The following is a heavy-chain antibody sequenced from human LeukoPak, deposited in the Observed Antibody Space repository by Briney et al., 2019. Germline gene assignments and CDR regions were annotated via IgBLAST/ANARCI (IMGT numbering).Heavy chain of an antibody. CDR2: IIPILGIA. V-gene: IGHV1-69*04. J-gene: IGHJ4*02. CDR1: GGTFSSYA. D-gene: IGHD2-2*01. CDR3: ARRVVPAANFDY. Sequence: SVKVSCKASGGTFSSYAISWVRQAPGQGLEWMGRIIPILGIANYAQKFQGRVTITADKSTSTTYMELSSLRSEDTIVYCCARRVVPAANFDYCGQGALVTVSS.